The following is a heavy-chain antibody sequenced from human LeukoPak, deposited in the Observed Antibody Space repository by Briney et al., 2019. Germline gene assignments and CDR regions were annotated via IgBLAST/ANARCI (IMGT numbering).Heavy chain of an antibody. CDR1: GFTFSSYS. J-gene: IGHJ4*02. D-gene: IGHD2-15*01. CDR2: ISSSSSSI. Sequence: GGSLRLSCAASGFTFSSYSMNWGRQAPGKGLEWVSYISSSSSSIYYADSVKGRFTISRDNAKNSLYLQMNSLRAEDTAVYYCASKGRCSGGSCFSTPNIDYWGQGTLVTVSS. V-gene: IGHV3-48*04. CDR3: ASKGRCSGGSCFSTPNIDY.